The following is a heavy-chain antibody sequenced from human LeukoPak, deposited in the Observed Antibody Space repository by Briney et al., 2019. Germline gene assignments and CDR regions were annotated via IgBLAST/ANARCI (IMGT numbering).Heavy chain of an antibody. Sequence: PSETLSLTCTVSGYSISSGYYWGWIRQPPGKGLEWIGSIYHSGSTYYNPSLKSRVTISVDTSKNQFSLKLSSVTAADTAVYYCARKSRIAAGLFRPYYYYMDVWGKGTTVTVSS. CDR2: IYHSGST. D-gene: IGHD6-13*01. J-gene: IGHJ6*03. CDR3: ARKSRIAAGLFRPYYYYMDV. CDR1: GYSISSGYY. V-gene: IGHV4-38-2*02.